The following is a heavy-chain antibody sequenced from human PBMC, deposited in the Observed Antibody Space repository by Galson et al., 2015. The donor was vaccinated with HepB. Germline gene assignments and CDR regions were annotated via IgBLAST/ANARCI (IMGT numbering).Heavy chain of an antibody. J-gene: IGHJ4*02. D-gene: IGHD4-17*01. CDR3: ARGPTYGDYHFDS. V-gene: IGHV1-8*01. CDR2: VNPNSANS. CDR1: GYTISNYE. Sequence: SVKVSCKASGYTISNYEINWVRQAAGQGLEWMGWVNPNSANSDSAQKFQGRVTMTWDTSKNTAYMELNSLTSEDTALYFCARGPTYGDYHFDSWGQGTLVTVSS.